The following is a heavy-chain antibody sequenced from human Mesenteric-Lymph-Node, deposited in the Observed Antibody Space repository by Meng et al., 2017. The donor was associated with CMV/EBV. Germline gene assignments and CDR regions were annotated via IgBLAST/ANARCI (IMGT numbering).Heavy chain of an antibody. CDR3: AGDFDY. CDR1: GFAFSSYA. V-gene: IGHV3-21*01. Sequence: GESLKISCAASGFAFSSYALHWVRRAPGKGLEWVSSISSSSSYIYYADSVKGRFTISRDNAKNSLYLQMNSLRAEDTAVYYCAGDFDYWGQGTLVTVSS. CDR2: ISSSSSYI. J-gene: IGHJ4*02.